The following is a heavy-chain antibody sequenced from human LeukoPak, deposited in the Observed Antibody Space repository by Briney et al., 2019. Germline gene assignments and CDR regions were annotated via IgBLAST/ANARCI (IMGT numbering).Heavy chain of an antibody. J-gene: IGHJ3*02. CDR1: GFTFSSYD. CDR3: AKGELWDSSGYDAFDI. D-gene: IGHD3-22*01. V-gene: IGHV3-23*01. Sequence: PGGSPRLSCAASGFTFSSYDMHWVRQAPGKGLEWVSAISGSGGNTYYADSVKGRFTISRDSSKNTLYLQMNSLRAEDTAVYYCAKGELWDSSGYDAFDIWGQGTMVTVSS. CDR2: ISGSGGNT.